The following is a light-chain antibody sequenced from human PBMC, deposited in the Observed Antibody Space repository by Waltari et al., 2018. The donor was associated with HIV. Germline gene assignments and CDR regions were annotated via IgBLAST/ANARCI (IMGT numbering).Light chain of an antibody. CDR3: SSYTSSTIS. CDR1: SRAVGYYNY. Sequence: QSALTQPASVSGSPGQSIPIPCTGTSRAVGYYNYVSWYQQYPGNAPKLMIYDVSKRPSGVSNRFSGSKSGNTASLTISGLQAEDEADYHCSSYTSSTISFGTGTKVTVL. J-gene: IGLJ1*01. CDR2: DVS. V-gene: IGLV2-14*01.